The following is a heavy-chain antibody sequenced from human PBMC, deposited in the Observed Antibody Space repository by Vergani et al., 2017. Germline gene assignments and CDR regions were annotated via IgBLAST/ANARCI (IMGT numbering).Heavy chain of an antibody. CDR1: GFTFSSYG. CDR3: ARGSYEGMDV. D-gene: IGHD3-22*01. CDR2: IWYDGSNK. J-gene: IGHJ6*02. Sequence: QVQLVESGGGVVQPGRSLRLSCAASGFTFSSYGMHWVRQAPGKGLEWVAVIWYDGSNKYYADSVKGRFTISRDNSKNTLYLQMNSLRAEDTAVYYCARGSYEGMDVWGQGTTVTVSS. V-gene: IGHV3-33*08.